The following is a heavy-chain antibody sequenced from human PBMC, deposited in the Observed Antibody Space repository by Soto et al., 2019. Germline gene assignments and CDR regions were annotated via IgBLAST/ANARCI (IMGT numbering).Heavy chain of an antibody. D-gene: IGHD2-8*02. Sequence: EVQLLESGGGLVQPGGSLRLSCAASGFTFSSYAMSWVRQAPGKGLEWVSAISGSGGSTYYADSVKGRFTISRDNSKNALYQKMKSMKAEETAVYYCSKHLYCGSNSPGPDFGYWGQGNPVTVSS. CDR3: SKHLYCGSNSPGPDFGY. CDR2: ISGSGGST. J-gene: IGHJ4*02. V-gene: IGHV3-23*01. CDR1: GFTFSSYA.